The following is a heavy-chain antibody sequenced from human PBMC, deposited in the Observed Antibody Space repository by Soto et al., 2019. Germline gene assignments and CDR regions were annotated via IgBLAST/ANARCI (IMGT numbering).Heavy chain of an antibody. D-gene: IGHD2-15*01. CDR2: IKTSAGGGAT. J-gene: IGHJ6*02. V-gene: IGHV3-15*07. CDR3: TTGSVEGI. Sequence: EVQLVESAGGLVKPGGSLRLSCVASGFSFNEAWMNWVRQAPGEGLEWVGRIKTSAGGGATDYAAPVQGRFTISRDDSKNALYLHMNSLRPEYTAIYYCTTGSVEGIWGQGTTVTVSS. CDR1: GFSFNEAW.